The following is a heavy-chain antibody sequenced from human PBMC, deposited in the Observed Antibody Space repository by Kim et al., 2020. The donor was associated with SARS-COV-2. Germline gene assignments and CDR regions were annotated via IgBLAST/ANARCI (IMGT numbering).Heavy chain of an antibody. CDR2: ITGNGAIT. Sequence: GGSLRLSCAASGFTFTTYGMSWVRQAPGKGLEWVSAITGNGAITYYADSVRGRFTISRDNSKNTLYLQMNSLRAEDRAVYYCAKRGVDAVIGRLCDYWG. CDR3: AKRGVDAVIGRLCDY. D-gene: IGHD5-18*01. CDR1: GFTFTTYG. J-gene: IGHJ4*01. V-gene: IGHV3-23*01.